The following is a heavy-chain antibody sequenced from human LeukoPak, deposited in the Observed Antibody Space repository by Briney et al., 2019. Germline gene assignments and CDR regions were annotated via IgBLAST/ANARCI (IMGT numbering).Heavy chain of an antibody. CDR2: ISASGGTT. CDR1: GFTITAYP. J-gene: IGHJ4*02. Sequence: PGGSLRLSCGASGFTITAYPMTWVRQAPGKGLEWVSAISASGGTTYCADSVKGRFTISRDNSKNTVYLQMNSLRAEDTAVYFCAMDRGYWGQGTLVTVSS. V-gene: IGHV3-23*01. CDR3: AMDRGY. D-gene: IGHD2-2*03.